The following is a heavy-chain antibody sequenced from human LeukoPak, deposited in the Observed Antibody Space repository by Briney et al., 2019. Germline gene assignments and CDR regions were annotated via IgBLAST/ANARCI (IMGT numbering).Heavy chain of an antibody. Sequence: GALRLSCAASGFTFSNYAMSWVRRAPGKGLQWVSAISGGGVAIYYADSVKGRFTISRDNSKNTLYLQMNSLRAEDTAVYYCARQVTGRFDYWGQGTLVTVSS. CDR2: ISGGGVAI. CDR3: ARQVTGRFDY. D-gene: IGHD4-23*01. CDR1: GFTFSNYA. V-gene: IGHV3-23*01. J-gene: IGHJ4*02.